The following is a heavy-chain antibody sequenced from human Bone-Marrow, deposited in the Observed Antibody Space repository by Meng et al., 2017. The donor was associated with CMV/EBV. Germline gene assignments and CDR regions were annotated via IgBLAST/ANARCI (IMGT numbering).Heavy chain of an antibody. J-gene: IGHJ4*02. CDR1: GYSISSGYY. V-gene: IGHV4-38-2*02. CDR2: IYHSGST. Sequence: SETLSLTCTVSGYSISSGYYWGWIRQPPGKGLEWIGSIYHSGSTYYNPSLKSRVTISVDTSKNQFSLKLSSVTAADTAVYYCASTYYDFWSGFYWGQGTLVTVSS. CDR3: ASTYYDFWSGFY. D-gene: IGHD3-3*01.